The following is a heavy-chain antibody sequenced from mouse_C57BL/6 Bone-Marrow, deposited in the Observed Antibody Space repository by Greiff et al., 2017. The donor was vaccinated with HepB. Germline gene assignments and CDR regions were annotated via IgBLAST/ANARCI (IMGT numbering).Heavy chain of an antibody. CDR1: GYTFTDYY. CDR3: ARLFYYDYVP. D-gene: IGHD2-4*01. CDR2: INPNNGGT. V-gene: IGHV1-26*01. Sequence: EVQLQQSGPELVKPGASVKISCKASGYTFTDYYMNWVKQSHGKSLEWIGDINPNNGGTSYNQKFKGKATLTVDKSSSTAYMELRSLTSEDSAVYYCARLFYYDYVPWGQGTLVTVSA. J-gene: IGHJ3*01.